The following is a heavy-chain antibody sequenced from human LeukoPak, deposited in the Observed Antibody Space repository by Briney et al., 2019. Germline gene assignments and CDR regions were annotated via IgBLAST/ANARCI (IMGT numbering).Heavy chain of an antibody. V-gene: IGHV1-69*04. J-gene: IGHJ4*02. Sequence: ASVKVSCKASGGTFSSYAISWVRQAPGQGLEWMGRIIPILGIANYAQKFQGRVTITADESTSTAYMELSSLRSEDTAVYYCARDGPQYTDQAEGDYFDYWGQGTLVTVSS. CDR3: ARDGPQYTDQAEGDYFDY. D-gene: IGHD2-2*02. CDR2: IIPILGIA. CDR1: GGTFSSYA.